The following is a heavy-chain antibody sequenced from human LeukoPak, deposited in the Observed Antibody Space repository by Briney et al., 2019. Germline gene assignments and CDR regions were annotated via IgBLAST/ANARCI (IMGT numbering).Heavy chain of an antibody. D-gene: IGHD6-6*01. CDR3: ARDVRRSSSSANSYYYYMDV. J-gene: IGHJ6*03. V-gene: IGHV4-4*07. CDR1: DRSISNYY. CDR2: IYTSGTT. Sequence: SETLSLTCTVSDRSISNYYWSWIRQPAGKGLEWIGRIYTSGTTNYNPSLKSRVTMSVDTSKNHFSLNLDSVTAADTAVYYCARDVRRSSSSANSYYYYMDVWGKGTTVTVSS.